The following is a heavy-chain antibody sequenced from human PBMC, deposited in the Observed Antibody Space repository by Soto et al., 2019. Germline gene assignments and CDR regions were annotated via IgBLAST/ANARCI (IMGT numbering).Heavy chain of an antibody. D-gene: IGHD5-12*01. V-gene: IGHV3-49*04. CDR2: IRSKGFGGTT. CDR1: GFTFGDNA. CDR3: TRRGNWFDP. J-gene: IGHJ5*02. Sequence: EVQLVESGGGLVQPGRSLRLSCRASGFTFGDNAMNWVRQAPGKGLEWVGFIRSKGFGGTTEYAASVKGRFTISRDDSKSIAYLQMNSLKTEDTAVYYCTRRGNWFDPWGQGTLVTVSS.